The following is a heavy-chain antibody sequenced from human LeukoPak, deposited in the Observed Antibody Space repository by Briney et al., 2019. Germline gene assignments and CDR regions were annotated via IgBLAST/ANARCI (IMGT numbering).Heavy chain of an antibody. V-gene: IGHV3-21*01. D-gene: IGHD2-15*01. CDR2: ISGSSDYI. CDR1: GFTFSSYA. J-gene: IGHJ4*02. Sequence: GGSLRLSCSASGFTFSSYAMHWVRQAPGKGLEWVSSISGSSDYIYYAESLKGRFTISRDNAKKSLYLQLNSLRDEDTAVYYCAREKRTMAVVNDYWGQGTLVTVSS. CDR3: AREKRTMAVVNDY.